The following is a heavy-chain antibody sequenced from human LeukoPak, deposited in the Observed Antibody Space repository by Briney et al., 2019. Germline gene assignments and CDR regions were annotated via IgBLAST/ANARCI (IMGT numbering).Heavy chain of an antibody. V-gene: IGHV1-18*01. J-gene: IGHJ6*03. Sequence: ASVRVSCKASGYTFTSYGISWVRQAPGQGLEWMGWISAYNGNTNYAQKLQGRVTMTTDTFTSTAYMELRSLRSDDTAVYYCAREAPRILWFGELLPPGPYYMDVWGKGTTVTVSS. D-gene: IGHD3-10*01. CDR2: ISAYNGNT. CDR3: AREAPRILWFGELLPPGPYYMDV. CDR1: GYTFTSYG.